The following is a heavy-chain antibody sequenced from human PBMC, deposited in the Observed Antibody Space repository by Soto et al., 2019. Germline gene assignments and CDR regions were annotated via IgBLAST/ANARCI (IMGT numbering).Heavy chain of an antibody. CDR1: GFTFSSYW. V-gene: IGHV3-7*01. CDR2: IKQDGSEK. Sequence: GGSLRLSCAASGFTFSSYWMSWVRQAPGKGLEWVANIKQDGSEKYYVDSVKGRFTISRDNAKNSLYLQMNSLRAEDTAVYYCARVNYYGSGSYYKDDYFDYWGQGTLVTVSS. D-gene: IGHD3-10*01. J-gene: IGHJ4*02. CDR3: ARVNYYGSGSYYKDDYFDY.